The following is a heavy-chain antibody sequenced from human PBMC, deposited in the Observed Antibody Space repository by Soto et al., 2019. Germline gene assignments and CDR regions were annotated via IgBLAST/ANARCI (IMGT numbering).Heavy chain of an antibody. CDR2: ISAYNGNT. V-gene: IGHV1-18*01. D-gene: IGHD3-22*01. CDR3: ATLTYYYDSSGYYPEYFQH. J-gene: IGHJ1*01. Sequence: QVQLVQSGAEVKKPGASVKVSCKASGYTFTSYGISWVRQAPGQGLEWMGWISAYNGNTNYAQKLQGRVTMTTDTSXSXAXXELRSLRSDDTAVYYCATLTYYYDSSGYYPEYFQHWGQGTLVTVSS. CDR1: GYTFTSYG.